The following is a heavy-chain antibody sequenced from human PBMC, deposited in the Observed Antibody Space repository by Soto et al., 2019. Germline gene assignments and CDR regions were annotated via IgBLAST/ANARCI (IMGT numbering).Heavy chain of an antibody. D-gene: IGHD1-26*01. J-gene: IGHJ4*02. Sequence: QVQLVQSGAEVKKPGASVKVSCKASGYTFTSYAMHLVRQAPGQRLEWMGWINAGNGNTKYSQKFQGRVTITRDTSASTAYMELSSLRSEDTAVYYCARSSGSYFYLDYWGPGTLVTVCS. CDR3: ARSSGSYFYLDY. CDR2: INAGNGNT. V-gene: IGHV1-3*01. CDR1: GYTFTSYA.